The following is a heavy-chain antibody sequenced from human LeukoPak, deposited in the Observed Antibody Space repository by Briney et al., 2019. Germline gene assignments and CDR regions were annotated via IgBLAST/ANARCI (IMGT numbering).Heavy chain of an antibody. V-gene: IGHV4-34*01. J-gene: IGHJ5*02. CDR1: GGSFSGYY. Sequence: SETLSLTCAVYGGSFSGYYWSWIRQPPGKGLEWIGEINRSGSTNYNPSLKSRVTISVDTSKNQFSLKLSSVTAADTAVYYCARGSPRGYGSGSYVRSWFDPWGQGTLVTVSS. CDR3: ARGSPRGYGSGSYVRSWFDP. CDR2: INRSGST. D-gene: IGHD3-10*01.